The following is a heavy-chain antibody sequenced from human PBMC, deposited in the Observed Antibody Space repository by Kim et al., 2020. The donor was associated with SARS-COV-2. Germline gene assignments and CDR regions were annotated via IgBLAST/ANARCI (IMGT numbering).Heavy chain of an antibody. CDR1: GFTFSSYG. V-gene: IGHV3-30*18. J-gene: IGHJ4*02. CDR3: AKAAYYYGSGSPIDY. CDR2: ISYDGSNK. Sequence: GGSLRLSCAASGFTFSSYGMHWVRQAPGKGLEWVAVISYDGSNKYYADSVKGRFTISRDNSKNTLYLQMNSLRAEDTAVYYCAKAAYYYGSGSPIDYWGQGTLVTVSS. D-gene: IGHD3-10*01.